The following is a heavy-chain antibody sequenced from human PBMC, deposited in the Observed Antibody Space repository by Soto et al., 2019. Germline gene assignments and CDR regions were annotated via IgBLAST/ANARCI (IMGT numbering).Heavy chain of an antibody. Sequence: GGSLRLSCAASGFTFSSYWMSWVRQAPGKGLEWVANIKQDGSEKYYVDSVKGRFTISRDNAKNSLYLQMNSLRAEDTAVYYCARSGVVDYYDSSGYYYPGFWYFDLWGRGTLVTVSS. CDR1: GFTFSSYW. CDR2: IKQDGSEK. J-gene: IGHJ2*01. V-gene: IGHV3-7*01. CDR3: ARSGVVDYYDSSGYYYPGFWYFDL. D-gene: IGHD3-22*01.